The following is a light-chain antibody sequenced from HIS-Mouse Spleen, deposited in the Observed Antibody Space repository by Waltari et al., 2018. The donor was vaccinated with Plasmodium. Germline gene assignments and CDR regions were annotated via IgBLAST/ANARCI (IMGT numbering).Light chain of an antibody. CDR2: WAS. Sequence: DIVMTQSPDSLAVSLGERATINCKSSTSVLYSSNNKNYLSWYQQNPGQHPKLFIYWASTRESGVPDRFSGSGSGTDFTLTSSSLQAEDVAVYYCQQYYSTPLTFGGGTKVEIK. CDR3: QQYYSTPLT. J-gene: IGKJ4*01. V-gene: IGKV4-1*01. CDR1: TSVLYSSNNKNY.